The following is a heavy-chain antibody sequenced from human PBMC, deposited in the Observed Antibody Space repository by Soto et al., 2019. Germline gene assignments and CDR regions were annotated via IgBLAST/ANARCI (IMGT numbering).Heavy chain of an antibody. V-gene: IGHV5-51*01. Sequence: GASLKISCKGSGYSFTSYWIGWVRQMPGKGLEWMGIIYPGDSDTRYSPSFQGQVTISADKSISTAYLQWSSLKASDTAMYYCARLNRVDTAMAHYYYYYGMDVWGQGTTVTVSS. CDR1: GYSFTSYW. CDR3: ARLNRVDTAMAHYYYYYGMDV. J-gene: IGHJ6*02. D-gene: IGHD5-18*01. CDR2: IYPGDSDT.